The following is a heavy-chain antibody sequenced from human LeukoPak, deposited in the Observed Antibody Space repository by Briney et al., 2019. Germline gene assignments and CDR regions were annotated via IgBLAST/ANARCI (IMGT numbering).Heavy chain of an antibody. D-gene: IGHD2-2*01. V-gene: IGHV4-30-4*08. CDR2: IYYSGST. CDR1: GGSISSGDDY. J-gene: IGHJ4*02. CDR3: ARSFVVPAAIFDY. Sequence: PSETLSLTCTVSGGSISSGDDYWSWIRQPPGKGLEWIGYIYYSGSTYYNPSLKSRVTISVDTSKNQFSLKLSSVTAADTAVYYCARSFVVPAAIFDYWGQGTLVTVSS.